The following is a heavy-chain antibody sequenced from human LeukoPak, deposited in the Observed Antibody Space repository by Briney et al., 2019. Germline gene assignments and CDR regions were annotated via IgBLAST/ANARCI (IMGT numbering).Heavy chain of an antibody. Sequence: GGSLRLSCAASGFTFSSYSMNWGRQAPGKGVEWVSSISSSSSYIYYADSVKGRFTISRDNAKNSLYLQMNSLRAEDTAVYYRARVVRVDSSGWYRFYYYGMDVWGKGTTVTVSS. V-gene: IGHV3-21*01. CDR1: GFTFSSYS. CDR2: ISSSSSYI. J-gene: IGHJ6*04. CDR3: ARVVRVDSSGWYRFYYYGMDV. D-gene: IGHD6-19*01.